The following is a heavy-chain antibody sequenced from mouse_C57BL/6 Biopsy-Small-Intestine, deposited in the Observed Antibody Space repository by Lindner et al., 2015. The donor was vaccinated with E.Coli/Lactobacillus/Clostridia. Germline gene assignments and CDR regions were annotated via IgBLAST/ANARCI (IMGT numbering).Heavy chain of an antibody. CDR3: ASYMDIVAILGLGVPAHYLEY. CDR2: FDRQSGGP. Sequence: SVKVSCKVSGYPLTELSMNWVRQAPGKGLEWMGSFDRQSGGPIFAQNFQGRVTLTEDTSTHTAYMELSSLKSDDTAMYFCASYMDIVAILGLGVPAHYLEYWGQGTLVTVSS. V-gene: IGHV1-18*01. J-gene: IGHJ4*01. CDR1: GYPLTELS. D-gene: IGHD2-12*01.